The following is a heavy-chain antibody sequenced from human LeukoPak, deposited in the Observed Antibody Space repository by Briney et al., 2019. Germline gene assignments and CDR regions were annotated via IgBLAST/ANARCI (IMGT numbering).Heavy chain of an antibody. J-gene: IGHJ4*02. CDR1: GGSISSYY. Sequence: PSETLSLTCTVSGGSISSYYWSLIRQPPGKGLEWIGYIYYSGSTNYNPSLKSRVTISVDTSKNQFSLKLSSVTAADTAVYYCARTPYDFWSGYGLDYWGQGTLVTVSS. D-gene: IGHD3-3*01. V-gene: IGHV4-59*01. CDR3: ARTPYDFWSGYGLDY. CDR2: IYYSGST.